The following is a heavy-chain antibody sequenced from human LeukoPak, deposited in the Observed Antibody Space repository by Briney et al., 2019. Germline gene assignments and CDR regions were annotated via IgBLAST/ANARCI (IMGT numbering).Heavy chain of an antibody. CDR3: ARAGYYYGSGISQSMDV. D-gene: IGHD3-10*01. V-gene: IGHV3-21*01. Sequence: GGSLRLSCAASGFTFSSYSMNWVRQAPGKGLEWVSSISSSSSYIYYADSVKGRFTISRDNAKNSLYLQMNSLRAEDTAVYYCARAGYYYGSGISQSMDVWGKGTTVTVSS. J-gene: IGHJ6*04. CDR2: ISSSSSYI. CDR1: GFTFSSYS.